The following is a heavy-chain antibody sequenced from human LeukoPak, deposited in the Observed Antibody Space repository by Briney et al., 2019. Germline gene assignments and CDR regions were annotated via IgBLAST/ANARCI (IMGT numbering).Heavy chain of an antibody. CDR2: TSGSGDNS. Sequence: GGSLRLSCAASGFTFSSYAMTGVRQTPGKGLEWVSVTSGSGDNSYYADSVKGRFTISRDNSKNTLYLQMNSLRVEDTAVYYCAKPRMGAWGFDYWGQGTLVTVSS. J-gene: IGHJ4*02. D-gene: IGHD7-27*01. CDR3: AKPRMGAWGFDY. CDR1: GFTFSSYA. V-gene: IGHV3-23*01.